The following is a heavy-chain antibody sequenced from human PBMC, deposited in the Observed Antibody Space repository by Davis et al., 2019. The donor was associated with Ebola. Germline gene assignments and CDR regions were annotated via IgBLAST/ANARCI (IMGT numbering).Heavy chain of an antibody. D-gene: IGHD2/OR15-2a*01. Sequence: GESLKISCAASGFTFSNAWMSWVRQAPGKGLEWVSTLGTSADTYYADSVKGRFTISRDNSKNTLYLQMNGLRVEDTAIYYCAKDNRNIWSEVWGQGTMVTVSS. J-gene: IGHJ3*01. CDR3: AKDNRNIWSEV. V-gene: IGHV3-23*01. CDR1: GFTFSNAW. CDR2: LGTSADT.